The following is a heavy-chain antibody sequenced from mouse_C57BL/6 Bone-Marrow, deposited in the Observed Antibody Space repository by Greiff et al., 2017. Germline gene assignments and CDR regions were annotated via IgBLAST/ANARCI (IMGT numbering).Heavy chain of an antibody. V-gene: IGHV1-26*01. CDR1: GYTFTDYY. CDR3: ARDYGSSYPFAY. J-gene: IGHJ3*01. CDR2: INPNNGGT. Sequence: VQLQQSGPELVKPGASVKISCKASGYTFTDYYMNWVKQSHGKSLEWIGGINPNNGGTSYNQKFKGKATLTVDKSSSTAYMELRSLTSEDSAVYYCARDYGSSYPFAYWGQGTLVTVSA. D-gene: IGHD1-1*01.